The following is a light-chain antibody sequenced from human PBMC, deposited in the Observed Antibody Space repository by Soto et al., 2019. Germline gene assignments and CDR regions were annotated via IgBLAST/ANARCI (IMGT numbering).Light chain of an antibody. J-gene: IGKJ1*01. CDR3: QQYNSYPWT. CDR1: QTISSW. CDR2: KAS. Sequence: DIQMTQSPSTLSASVGDRVTITCRASQTISSWLAWYQQKPGKAPKLLIYKASSFESGVSSRFSGSGSGTEFTLTISSLQSDDFATYYYQQYNSYPWTFGQGTRVEIK. V-gene: IGKV1-5*03.